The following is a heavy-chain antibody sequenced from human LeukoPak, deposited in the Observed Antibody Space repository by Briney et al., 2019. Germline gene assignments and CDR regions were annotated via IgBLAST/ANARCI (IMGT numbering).Heavy chain of an antibody. V-gene: IGHV4-59*01. CDR2: IYYSGST. D-gene: IGHD1-14*01. Sequence: PSETLSLTCTVSGGSISSYYWSWIRQPPGKGLEWVGYIYYSGSTKYNPSLKSRVTISVDTSKNQFSLKLSSVTAADTAVYYCARTPAEWVAGDYYYMDVWGKGTTVTVSS. J-gene: IGHJ6*03. CDR1: GGSISSYY. CDR3: ARTPAEWVAGDYYYMDV.